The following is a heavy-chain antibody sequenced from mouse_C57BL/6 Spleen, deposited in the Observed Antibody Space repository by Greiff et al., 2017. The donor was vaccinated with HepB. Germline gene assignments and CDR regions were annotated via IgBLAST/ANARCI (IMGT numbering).Heavy chain of an antibody. CDR3: ASGRDYAMDY. V-gene: IGHV1-81*01. D-gene: IGHD4-1*01. Sequence: VQLKQSGAELARPGASVKLSCKASGYTFTSYGISWVKQRTGQGLEWIGEIYPRSGNTYYNEKFKGKATLTADKSSSTAYMELRSLTSEDSAVYFCASGRDYAMDYWGQGTSVTVSS. J-gene: IGHJ4*01. CDR1: GYTFTSYG. CDR2: IYPRSGNT.